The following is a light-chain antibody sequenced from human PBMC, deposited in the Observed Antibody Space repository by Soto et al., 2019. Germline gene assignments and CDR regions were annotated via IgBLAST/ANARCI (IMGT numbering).Light chain of an antibody. CDR3: QHYNSYSEA. V-gene: IGKV1-5*03. Sequence: DIQMTQSPSTLSGSVGDRVTITCLASQTISSWLAWYTKKQGKATKIMIYKASTLKSGVPSRLSGSGSGTEFTLTISSLQPDDFATYYCQHYNSYSEAFGQGTKVDIK. CDR2: KAS. J-gene: IGKJ1*01. CDR1: QTISSW.